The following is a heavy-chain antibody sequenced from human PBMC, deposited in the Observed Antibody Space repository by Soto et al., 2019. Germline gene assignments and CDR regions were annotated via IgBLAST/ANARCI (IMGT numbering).Heavy chain of an antibody. V-gene: IGHV1-18*01. Sequence: ASVKVSCKASGYSFSTYEINWLRQAPGQGLEWMGWVSAYRGYTDYAEKFQDRVTMTTYTSTSTAYMELRSLRYDDTAVYYCARDVGDESITYNDAFDIWGQGTMVTV. CDR2: VSAYRGYT. CDR1: GYSFSTYE. CDR3: ARDVGDESITYNDAFDI. D-gene: IGHD3-10*01. J-gene: IGHJ3*02.